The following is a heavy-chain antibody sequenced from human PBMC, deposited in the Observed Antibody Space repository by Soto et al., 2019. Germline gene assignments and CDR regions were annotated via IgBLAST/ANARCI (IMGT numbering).Heavy chain of an antibody. V-gene: IGHV1-2*02. J-gene: IGHJ5*01. Sequence: ASVKVSCKASGYTFTGYYMHWVRQAPGQGLEWMGWINPISGGTKYTWKFQGRVTMTADASTSTFYMELTNLRSEDTALYYCAREDDTTGSYSWFDPWGQGTLVTVSS. CDR1: GYTFTGYY. CDR3: AREDDTTGSYSWFDP. CDR2: INPISGGT. D-gene: IGHD3-22*01.